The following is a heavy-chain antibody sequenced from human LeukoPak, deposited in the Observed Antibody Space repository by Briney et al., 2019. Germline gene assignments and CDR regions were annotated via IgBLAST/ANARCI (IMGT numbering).Heavy chain of an antibody. Sequence: SETLSLTCTVSGGYISSYYWSWVRQPAGRGLEWIGRIYSSGSTNYNPSLKSRVTMSVETSKNQFSLKVSSVTAADTAVYYCARGGSIFDYWGQGTLVTVSS. CDR3: ARGGSIFDY. CDR1: GGYISSYY. CDR2: IYSSGST. V-gene: IGHV4-4*07. J-gene: IGHJ4*02.